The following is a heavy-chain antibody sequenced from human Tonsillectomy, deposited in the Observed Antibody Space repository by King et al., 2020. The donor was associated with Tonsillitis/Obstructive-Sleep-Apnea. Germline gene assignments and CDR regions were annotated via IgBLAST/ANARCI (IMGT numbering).Heavy chain of an antibody. CDR3: VRIWEDTAMVIDY. D-gene: IGHD5-18*01. CDR2: IFSNDEK. V-gene: IGHV2-26*01. CDR1: GFSLRNARMG. J-gene: IGHJ4*02. Sequence: TLKESGPVLVKPTETLTPTCTVSGFSLRNARMGVSWIRQPPGKALECLAHIFSNDEKSYITSLKSRLTISKDTSKNQVVLTTTYMDPVDTATYYCVRIWEDTAMVIDYWGQGTLVTVSS.